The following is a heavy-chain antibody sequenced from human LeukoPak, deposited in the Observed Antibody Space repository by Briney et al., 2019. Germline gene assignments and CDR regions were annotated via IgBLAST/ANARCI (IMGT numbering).Heavy chain of an antibody. J-gene: IGHJ6*02. CDR1: GGSISSNSYF. V-gene: IGHV4-39*01. Sequence: SETLSLTCAVSGGSISSNSYFWGWIRQPPGKGLEWIGSFYYSGSTYYNPSLKSRVTISVDTSKNQFSLSLNSVTAADTAVYYCARPLRGGLVSIGMDVWGQGTTVTVSS. D-gene: IGHD5-12*01. CDR2: FYYSGST. CDR3: ARPLRGGLVSIGMDV.